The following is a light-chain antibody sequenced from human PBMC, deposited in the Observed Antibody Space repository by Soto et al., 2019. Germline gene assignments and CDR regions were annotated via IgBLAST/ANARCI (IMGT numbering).Light chain of an antibody. CDR2: SSN. J-gene: IGLJ2*01. CDR1: SSNIGPNT. Sequence: VLTQPPSASGTPGQRVTISCSGSSSNIGPNTVNWYQQVPGTAPKVLIYSSNQRPSGVPDRFSGSKSGTSASLAISGLQSEDEADYYCAVWDDSLNGLIFGGGTKVTVL. V-gene: IGLV1-44*01. CDR3: AVWDDSLNGLI.